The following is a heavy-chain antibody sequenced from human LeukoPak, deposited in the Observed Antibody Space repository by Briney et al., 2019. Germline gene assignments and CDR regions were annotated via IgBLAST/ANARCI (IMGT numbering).Heavy chain of an antibody. J-gene: IGHJ4*02. CDR2: IYHSGST. CDR1: GYSISSGYY. V-gene: IGHV4-38-2*02. Sequence: PSETLSLTCTVSGYSISSGYYWGWIRQPPGKGLEWIGSIYHSGSTYYNPSLKSRVTISVDTSKNQFSLKLSSVTAADTAVYYCAGITYQEPVDYWGQGTLVTVSS. D-gene: IGHD1-20*01. CDR3: AGITYQEPVDY.